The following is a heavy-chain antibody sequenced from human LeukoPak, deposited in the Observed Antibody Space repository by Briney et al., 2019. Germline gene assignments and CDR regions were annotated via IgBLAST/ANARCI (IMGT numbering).Heavy chain of an antibody. CDR3: ARGAGGWQPWRYYYYYMDV. J-gene: IGHJ6*03. D-gene: IGHD6-6*01. CDR1: GGSFSGYY. V-gene: IGHV4-34*01. CDR2: INHSGST. Sequence: SETLSLTCAVYGGSFSGYYWSWIRQPPGKGLEWIGEINHSGSTNYNPSLKSRVTISVDTSKNQFSLKLSSVTAADTAVYYCARGAGGWQPWRYYYYYMDVWGKGTTVTVSS.